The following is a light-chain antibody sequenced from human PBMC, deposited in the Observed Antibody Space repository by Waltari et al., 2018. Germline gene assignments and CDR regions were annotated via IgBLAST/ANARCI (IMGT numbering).Light chain of an antibody. CDR1: SSAIATYNY. V-gene: IGLV2-14*01. Sequence: QSALTQPASVSGSPGQSITISCPGTSSAIATYNYVSWYQQHPGKAPRLMIFAVTNRPSGVSNRFSGSKSGNTASLTISGLQPEDEGDYYCTSYTSSITWVFGGGTKLTVL. CDR3: TSYTSSITWV. J-gene: IGLJ3*02. CDR2: AVT.